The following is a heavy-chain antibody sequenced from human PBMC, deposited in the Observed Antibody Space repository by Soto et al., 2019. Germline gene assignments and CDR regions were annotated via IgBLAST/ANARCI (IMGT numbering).Heavy chain of an antibody. V-gene: IGHV4-30-2*01. Sequence: SETLSPTCAVSGGSISSGGYSWNWIRQPPGKGLEWIGYIYHSGSTLYNPSLKSRVTISVDKSKNQFSLKLSSVTAADTAVYYCARDQLEGNWFDPWGQGTLVIVSS. CDR2: IYHSGST. J-gene: IGHJ5*02. CDR3: ARDQLEGNWFDP. D-gene: IGHD1-1*01. CDR1: GGSISSGGYS.